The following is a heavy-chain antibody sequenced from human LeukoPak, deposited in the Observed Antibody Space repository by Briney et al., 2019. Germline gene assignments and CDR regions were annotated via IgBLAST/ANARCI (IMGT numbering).Heavy chain of an antibody. CDR3: ARIPRYSSSLDAFDI. CDR1: GFTFSSYS. J-gene: IGHJ3*02. D-gene: IGHD6-13*01. CDR2: ISSSSSTI. Sequence: GGSLRLSCAASGFTFSSYSMNWVRQAPGKGLEWVSYISSSSSTIYYADSVKGRFTISRDNAKNSLYLQMNGLRAEDTAVYYCARIPRYSSSLDAFDIWGQGTMVTVSS. V-gene: IGHV3-48*01.